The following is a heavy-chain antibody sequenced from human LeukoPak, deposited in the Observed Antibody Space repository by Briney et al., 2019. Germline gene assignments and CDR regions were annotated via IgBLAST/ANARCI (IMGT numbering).Heavy chain of an antibody. CDR3: ARPRASGTTNDAFDI. J-gene: IGHJ3*02. CDR2: ISSSGIYA. V-gene: IGHV3-11*03. D-gene: IGHD1/OR15-1a*01. Sequence: GGSLRLSCAASGFTFSDYYMSWTRQAPGKGLEWLSYISSSGIYANYADSVEGRFTISRDNAKNSLYLQMNNLRAEDTAVYYCARPRASGTTNDAFDIWGQGTMVTVSS. CDR1: GFTFSDYY.